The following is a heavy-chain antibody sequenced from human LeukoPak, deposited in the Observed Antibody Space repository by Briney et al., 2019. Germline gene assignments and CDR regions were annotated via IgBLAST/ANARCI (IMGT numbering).Heavy chain of an antibody. Sequence: KPSETLSLTCTVSGGSISSYYWNWIRQPAGKGLEWIGRIYTSGSTNYNPSLKSRVTMSVDTSNNQFSLKLSSVTAADTAVYYCARTFCSGGSCYHFDHWGQGTLVTVSS. J-gene: IGHJ4*02. CDR3: ARTFCSGGSCYHFDH. V-gene: IGHV4-4*07. D-gene: IGHD2-15*01. CDR1: GGSISSYY. CDR2: IYTSGST.